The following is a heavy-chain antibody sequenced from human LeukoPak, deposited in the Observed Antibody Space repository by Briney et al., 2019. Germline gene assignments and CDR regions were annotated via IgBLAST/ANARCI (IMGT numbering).Heavy chain of an antibody. D-gene: IGHD6-13*01. J-gene: IGHJ6*02. CDR3: ARLRPYSSSWYAYYGMDV. CDR1: GFTFSSYW. V-gene: IGHV3-7*04. CDR2: IKPDGTQS. Sequence: GGSLRLSCVASGFTFSSYWMTWVRQAPGKGLELVANIKPDGTQSYYVDSVKGRFTLSRDNAKNSLYLQMSSLRADETAVYYCARLRPYSSSWYAYYGMDVWGQGTTVTVSS.